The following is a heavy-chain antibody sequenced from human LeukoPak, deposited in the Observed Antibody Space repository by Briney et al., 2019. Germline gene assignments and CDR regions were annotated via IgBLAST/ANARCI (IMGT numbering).Heavy chain of an antibody. V-gene: IGHV1-8*02. D-gene: IGHD6-13*01. CDR3: ARGMVHSSSWYEWFDP. CDR1: GGTFSSYA. CDR2: MNPNSGNT. J-gene: IGHJ5*02. Sequence: ASVKVSCKASGGTFSSYAISWVRQAPGQGLEWMGWMNPNSGNTGYAQKFQGRVTMTRNTSISTAYMELSSLRSEDTAVYYCARGMVHSSSWYEWFDPWGQGTLVTVSS.